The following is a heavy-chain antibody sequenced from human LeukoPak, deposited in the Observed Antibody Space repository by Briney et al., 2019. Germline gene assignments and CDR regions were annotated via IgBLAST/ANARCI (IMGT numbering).Heavy chain of an antibody. CDR1: GGTFSDHY. J-gene: IGHJ4*02. CDR2: TRNKANSYTT. CDR3: AREWLSPAYYFDY. V-gene: IGHV3-72*01. Sequence: SCKASGGTFSDHYMDWVRQAPGKGLEWVGRTRNKANSYTTEYAASVKGRFTISRDDSKNSLYLQMNSLKTEDTAVYYCAREWLSPAYYFDYWGQGTLVTVSS. D-gene: IGHD3-22*01.